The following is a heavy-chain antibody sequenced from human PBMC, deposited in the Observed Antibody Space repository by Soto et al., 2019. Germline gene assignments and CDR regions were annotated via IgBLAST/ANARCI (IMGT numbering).Heavy chain of an antibody. CDR1: GYSFTNYW. CDR2: IYPEDSET. V-gene: IGHV5-51*01. CDR3: ARHSASSSWFNYYGMDV. Sequence: GESLKISCKGSGYSFTNYWIGWVRQMPGKDLEWIGIIYPEDSETRYSPSFQGLVTISVDKSISTAYLQWNSLQASDTAMYYCARHSASSSWFNYYGMDVWGQGTTVTVSS. J-gene: IGHJ6*02. D-gene: IGHD6-13*01.